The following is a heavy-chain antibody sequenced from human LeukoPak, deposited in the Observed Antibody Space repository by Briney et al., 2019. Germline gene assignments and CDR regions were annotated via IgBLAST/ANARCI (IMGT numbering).Heavy chain of an antibody. Sequence: PSETLSLTCTVSGGSISSGSYYWRWIRQPAGKGLEWIGRIYTSGSTNYNPSLKSRVTIAVDTSKNQFSLKLRSVTAADTAVYYCARAPDQNYDFWSGHPRNWFDPWGQGTLVTVSS. V-gene: IGHV4-61*02. CDR3: ARAPDQNYDFWSGHPRNWFDP. CDR2: IYTSGST. J-gene: IGHJ5*02. D-gene: IGHD3-3*01. CDR1: GGSISSGSYY.